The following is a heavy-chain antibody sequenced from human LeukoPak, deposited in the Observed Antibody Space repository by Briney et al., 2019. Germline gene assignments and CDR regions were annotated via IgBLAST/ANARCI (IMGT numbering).Heavy chain of an antibody. J-gene: IGHJ4*02. CDR2: INHSGST. D-gene: IGHD2-2*01. CDR1: GGSFSGYY. V-gene: IGHV4-34*01. CDR3: ARGRVVPAAGFDY. Sequence: SETLSLTCAVHGGSFSGYYWSWIRQPPGKGLEWIGEINHSGSTNYNPSLKSRVTISVDTSKNQFSLKLSSVTAADTAVYYCARGRVVPAAGFDYWGQGTLVTVSS.